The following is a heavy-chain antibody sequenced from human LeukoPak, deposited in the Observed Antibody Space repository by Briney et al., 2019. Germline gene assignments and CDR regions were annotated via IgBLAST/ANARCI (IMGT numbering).Heavy chain of an antibody. D-gene: IGHD6-19*01. Sequence: PGGSLRLSCAASGFTFSSYGMHWVRQAPGKGLEWVAVISYDGSNKYYADSVKGRFTISRDNSKNTLYLQMNSLRAEDTAVYYCAKLNSGYSSGWHDYWGQGTLVTVSS. CDR3: AKLNSGYSSGWHDY. CDR2: ISYDGSNK. CDR1: GFTFSSYG. V-gene: IGHV3-30*18. J-gene: IGHJ4*02.